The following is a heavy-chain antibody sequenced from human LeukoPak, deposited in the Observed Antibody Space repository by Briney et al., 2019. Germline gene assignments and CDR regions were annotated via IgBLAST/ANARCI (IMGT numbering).Heavy chain of an antibody. CDR1: GGTFSSYA. CDR2: IIPIPGIA. J-gene: IGHJ4*02. D-gene: IGHD2-2*01. Sequence: SVKVSCKASGGTFSSYAISWVRQAPGQGLEWMGRIIPIPGIANYAQKFQGRVTITADKSTSTAYMELSSLRSEDTAVYYCATTPSTDCSSTSCYGFDYWGQGTLVTVSS. V-gene: IGHV1-69*04. CDR3: ATTPSTDCSSTSCYGFDY.